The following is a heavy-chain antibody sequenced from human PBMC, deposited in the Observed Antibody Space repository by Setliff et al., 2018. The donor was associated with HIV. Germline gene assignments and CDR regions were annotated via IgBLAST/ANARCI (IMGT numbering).Heavy chain of an antibody. D-gene: IGHD2-2*01. CDR2: INHRGST. Sequence: SETLSLTCTVSGYFISRGYYWGWIRQPPGKGLEWIGEINHRGSTNYNPSLKSRVTVSVDTSKDQFSLKLGSVTAADTAVYYCARGSCSTISCSLRVGNDAFDIGGQGTMVTVSS. CDR1: GYFISRGYY. V-gene: IGHV4-38-2*02. CDR3: ARGSCSTISCSLRVGNDAFDI. J-gene: IGHJ3*02.